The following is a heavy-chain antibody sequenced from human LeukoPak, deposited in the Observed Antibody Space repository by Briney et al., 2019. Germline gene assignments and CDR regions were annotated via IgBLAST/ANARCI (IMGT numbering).Heavy chain of an antibody. CDR2: INSDGKTT. CDR3: ARDYPPD. Sequence: GGSLRLSCAASGFTFSNSWMHWVRQAPGKGLVWVSRINSDGKTTSYADSVKGRFTISRDNAENTLFLLMNSLYAEDTAVYYCARDYPPDCGQGTLVTVSA. J-gene: IGHJ4*02. CDR1: GFTFSNSW. V-gene: IGHV3-74*01.